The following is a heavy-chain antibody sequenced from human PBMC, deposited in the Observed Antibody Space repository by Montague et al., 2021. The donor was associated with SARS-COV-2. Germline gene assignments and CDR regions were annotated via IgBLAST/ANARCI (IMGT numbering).Heavy chain of an antibody. D-gene: IGHD3-10*01. J-gene: IGHJ6*03. V-gene: IGHV4-34*01. Sequence: SETLSLTCAVHDTSFSGCYWNWIRQPPGKGLEWIGEINHGGSTKYSPSLKSRLTISADTSKNQFSLKLTSVAAADTAVYYCARLRDGVVPSPILGVGPYYSYYYMDVWGRGTTVTVSS. CDR2: INHGGST. CDR3: ARLRDGVVPSPILGVGPYYSYYYMDV. CDR1: DTSFSGCY.